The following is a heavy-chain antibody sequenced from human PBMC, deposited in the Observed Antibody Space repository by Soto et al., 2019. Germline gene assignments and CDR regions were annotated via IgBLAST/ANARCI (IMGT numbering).Heavy chain of an antibody. CDR3: AKDSGYNYGYFRWFDP. J-gene: IGHJ5*02. Sequence: PSETLSLTCTVFGDSRSSSRYYWSWIRQPPGRGLEWIGHIFYSGSTNYNPALKSRVTISVDTSKSQFSLKLSSVTAADTAVYYCAKDSGYNYGYFRWFDPWGQGTLVTVSS. CDR2: IFYSGST. D-gene: IGHD5-18*01. CDR1: GDSRSSSRYY. V-gene: IGHV4-61*01.